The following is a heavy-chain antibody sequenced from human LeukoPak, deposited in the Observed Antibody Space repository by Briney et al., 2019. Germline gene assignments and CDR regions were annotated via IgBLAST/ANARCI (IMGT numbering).Heavy chain of an antibody. CDR1: GYTFTGYY. V-gene: IGHV1-2*02. CDR2: INPNSGGT. Sequence: AASVKVSCKASGYTFTGYYMHWVRQAPGQGLEWMGWINPNSGGTNYAQKFQGRVTMIRDTSISTAYMELSRLRSDDTAVYYCARVTMIVVARDPFDYWGQGTLVTVSS. D-gene: IGHD3-22*01. J-gene: IGHJ4*02. CDR3: ARVTMIVVARDPFDY.